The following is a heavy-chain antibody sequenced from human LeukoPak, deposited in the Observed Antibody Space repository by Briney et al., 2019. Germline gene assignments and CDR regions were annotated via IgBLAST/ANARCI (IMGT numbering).Heavy chain of an antibody. Sequence: GASVKVSCKASGYTFTSYYMHWVRQAPGQGLEWMGIINPSGGSTSYAQKFQGRVTMTRDMSTSTVYMVLSSLRSEDTAVYYCARPVDSSALVVPYGYWGQGTLVTVSS. V-gene: IGHV1-46*01. CDR1: GYTFTSYY. J-gene: IGHJ4*02. CDR3: ARPVDSSALVVPYGY. D-gene: IGHD3-22*01. CDR2: INPSGGST.